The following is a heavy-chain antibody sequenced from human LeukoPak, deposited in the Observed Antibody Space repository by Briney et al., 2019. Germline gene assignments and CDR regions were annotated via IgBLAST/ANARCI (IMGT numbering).Heavy chain of an antibody. CDR3: AGNPSPYIVATYRLMRNYYFDY. D-gene: IGHD5-12*01. V-gene: IGHV4-34*01. CDR2: INHSGST. J-gene: IGHJ4*02. Sequence: PSETLSLTCADSGGSFSGYYWSRVRQPPGKGLEWIGEINHSGSTKYNPYLKSRVTISVETSKKQFSLKLRSVTGEDTAVYYCAGNPSPYIVATYRLMRNYYFDYWGQGALVTVSS. CDR1: GGSFSGYY.